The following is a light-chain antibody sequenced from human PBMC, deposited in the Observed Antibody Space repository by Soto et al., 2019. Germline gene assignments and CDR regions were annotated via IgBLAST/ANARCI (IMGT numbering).Light chain of an antibody. J-gene: IGKJ4*01. CDR2: LGS. V-gene: IGKV2-28*01. Sequence: DIVTTQSPLFLSVTPGEPASISCRSSPSLLHDNGFNFLNWYLQKPGQSPQLLISLGSSRASGVPYRFSCSASGRDFTLLISRVEAEDVGVFYCMQALETPLTFGGGTKVDIK. CDR3: MQALETPLT. CDR1: PSLLHDNGFNF.